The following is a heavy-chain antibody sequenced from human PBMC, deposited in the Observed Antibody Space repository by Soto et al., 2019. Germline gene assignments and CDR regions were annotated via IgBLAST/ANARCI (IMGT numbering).Heavy chain of an antibody. J-gene: IGHJ5*02. Sequence: GESLKISCEGSGYNFNTYWIGWVRQMPGKGLEWMALIYPGDSDTRYSPSFEGQVTLSADKSISTAYLQWSSLKASDTAMYYCARSRGYYGLWDWFDPWGQGTLVTVSS. CDR2: IYPGDSDT. CDR3: ARSRGYYGLWDWFDP. D-gene: IGHD3-10*01. CDR1: GYNFNTYW. V-gene: IGHV5-51*01.